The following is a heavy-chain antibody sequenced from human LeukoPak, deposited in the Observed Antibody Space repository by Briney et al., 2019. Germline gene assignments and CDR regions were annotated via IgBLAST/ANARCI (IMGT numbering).Heavy chain of an antibody. CDR1: GYTFTSYG. D-gene: IGHD2-2*02. Sequence: ASVKVSCKASGYTFTSYGISWVRQAPGQGLEWMGWISAYNGNTNYAQKLQGRVTMTTDTSTSTANMELRSLRSDDTAVYYCARDRLGYCSSTSCYTRPLDYWGQGTLVTVSS. CDR3: ARDRLGYCSSTSCYTRPLDY. V-gene: IGHV1-18*01. J-gene: IGHJ4*02. CDR2: ISAYNGNT.